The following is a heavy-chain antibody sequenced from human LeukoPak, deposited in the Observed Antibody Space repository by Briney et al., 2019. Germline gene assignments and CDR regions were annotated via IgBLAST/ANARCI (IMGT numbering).Heavy chain of an antibody. J-gene: IGHJ6*02. D-gene: IGHD5-18*01. Sequence: SETLSLTCAVYGGSFGGYYWSWIRQPPGKGLEWIGEINHSGSTNYNPSLKSRVTISVDTSKNQFSLKLSSVTAAETAVYYCARGLAWIQLWSNYYYYYGMDVWGQGTTVTVSS. CDR1: GGSFGGYY. CDR3: ARGLAWIQLWSNYYYYYGMDV. CDR2: INHSGST. V-gene: IGHV4-34*01.